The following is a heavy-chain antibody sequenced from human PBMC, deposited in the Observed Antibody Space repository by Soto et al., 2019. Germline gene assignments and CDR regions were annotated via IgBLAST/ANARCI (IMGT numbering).Heavy chain of an antibody. J-gene: IGHJ6*01. Sequence: QVQLVESGGGVVQPGRSLRLSCAASGFTFSSYGMHWVRQAPGKGLEWVAIISYDGSNKYYADSVKGRFTISRDTSKNTLFLQRNSLRAEDPAVYYCAKPGKAMGRFRGSEYYGMEVWGQGTKVTVSS. V-gene: IGHV3-30*18. CDR2: ISYDGSNK. CDR1: GFTFSSYG. CDR3: AKPGKAMGRFRGSEYYGMEV. D-gene: IGHD3-10*01.